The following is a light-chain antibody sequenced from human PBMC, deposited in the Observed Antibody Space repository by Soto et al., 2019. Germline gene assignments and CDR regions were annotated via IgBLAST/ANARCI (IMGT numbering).Light chain of an antibody. Sequence: DIQMTQSPSTLSASVGDRVTITCRASQSISSWLAWYQHKPGKAPNLLIYKASSLESGVPSRFSGSVSGTEFTLSVCSLQHDDLATYYCQQYDSYPLTFGGGTKVEIK. CDR3: QQYDSYPLT. J-gene: IGKJ4*01. CDR2: KAS. V-gene: IGKV1-5*03. CDR1: QSISSW.